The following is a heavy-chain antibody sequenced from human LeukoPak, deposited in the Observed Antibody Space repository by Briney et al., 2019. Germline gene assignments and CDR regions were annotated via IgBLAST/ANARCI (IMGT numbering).Heavy chain of an antibody. CDR1: GGSISSYF. Sequence: SETLSLTCTVSGGSISSYFWSWIRQSPGKGLEWIGYIYYTGSTNYNPSLMSRVTISVDTSKNQFSLKLNSVTAADTAVYYCARGGYYGSGNDFRFDPWGQGTLVTVSS. V-gene: IGHV4-59*01. CDR2: IYYTGST. D-gene: IGHD3-10*01. CDR3: ARGGYYGSGNDFRFDP. J-gene: IGHJ5*02.